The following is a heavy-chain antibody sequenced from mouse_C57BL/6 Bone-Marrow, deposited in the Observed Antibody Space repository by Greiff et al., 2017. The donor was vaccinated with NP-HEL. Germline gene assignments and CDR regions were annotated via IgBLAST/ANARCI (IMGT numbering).Heavy chain of an antibody. J-gene: IGHJ2*01. D-gene: IGHD2-4*01. CDR1: GFTFSSYG. CDR2: ISSGGSYT. Sequence: EVKLMESGGDLVKPGGSLKLSCAASGFTFSSYGMSWVRQTPDKRLEWVATISSGGSYTYYPDSVKGRFTISRDNAKNTLYLQMSSLKSEDTAMYYCARQKSYYDYDVGDYWGQGTTLTVSS. V-gene: IGHV5-6*01. CDR3: ARQKSYYDYDVGDY.